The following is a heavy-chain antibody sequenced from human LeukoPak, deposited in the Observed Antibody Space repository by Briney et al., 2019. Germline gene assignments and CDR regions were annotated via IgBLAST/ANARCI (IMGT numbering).Heavy chain of an antibody. CDR2: IRGGGGGA. CDR1: GFTFSAYA. CDR3: ARYPNGGYVGAFDM. V-gene: IGHV3-23*01. J-gene: IGHJ3*02. D-gene: IGHD5-12*01. Sequence: GGSLRLSCTASGFTFSAYAMMWVRQAPGKGPEWISAIRGGGGGAFYADSVKGRFTISRDNSKYTLFLQMNSLRADDTAVYYCARYPNGGYVGAFDMWGPGTMVTVSS.